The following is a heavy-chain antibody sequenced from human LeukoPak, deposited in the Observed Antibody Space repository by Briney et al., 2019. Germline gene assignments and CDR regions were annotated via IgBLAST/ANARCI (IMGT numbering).Heavy chain of an antibody. CDR1: GGFFHSTSLF. Sequence: SETLSLTCTVSGGFFHSTSLFWGWIRQSPGKGLEWIGSIYYSGSTHDNPSLKSRLGMSIDRSKSQFSLTLTSVTAADTAVYYCARDQGVYCSGGSCTAFDIRGQGTMVTVSS. CDR3: ARDQGVYCSGGSCTAFDI. J-gene: IGHJ3*02. CDR2: IYYSGST. V-gene: IGHV4-39*02. D-gene: IGHD2-15*01.